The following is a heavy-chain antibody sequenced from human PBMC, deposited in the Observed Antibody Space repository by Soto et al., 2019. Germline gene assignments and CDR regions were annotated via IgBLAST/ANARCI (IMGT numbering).Heavy chain of an antibody. CDR2: ISRGGDTT. J-gene: IGHJ3*01. V-gene: IGHV3-23*01. CDR3: MKDHLPYSSYGGNEFFDV. D-gene: IGHD4-4*01. Sequence: EVQLLESGGDLVQPGGSLRLSCSASGFTFTNYAMTWVRQPSGKGLEWVSDISRGGDTTNYIDSVKGRFTISRDNAENSLYLQMNSLRAEDTAVYYCMKDHLPYSSYGGNEFFDVWGQGTMVTVSS. CDR1: GFTFTNYA.